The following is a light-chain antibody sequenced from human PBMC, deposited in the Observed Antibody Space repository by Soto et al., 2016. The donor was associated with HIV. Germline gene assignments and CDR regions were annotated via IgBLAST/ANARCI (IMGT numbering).Light chain of an antibody. CDR2: RDF. J-gene: IGLJ2*01. Sequence: SYELTQPLSVTVALGQTARITCGGYKIGSKNVHWYQRKPGQAPVLVIYRDFNRPSGIPERFSASNSGNTATLTITRAQVGDEADYYCQVWDSNTYVIFGGGTKLTV. CDR3: QVWDSNTYVI. CDR1: KIGSKN. V-gene: IGLV3-9*01.